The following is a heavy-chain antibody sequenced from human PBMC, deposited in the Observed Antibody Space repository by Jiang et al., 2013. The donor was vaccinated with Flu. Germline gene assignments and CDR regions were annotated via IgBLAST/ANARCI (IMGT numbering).Heavy chain of an antibody. D-gene: IGHD6-25*01. CDR2: INHRGRT. J-gene: IGHJ3*02. V-gene: IGHV4-34*01. CDR1: GGSFSGYY. CDR3: VEDMAAQPFDI. Sequence: ELLKPSETLSLTCAVYGGSFSGYYWSWIRQSPGKGLEWIGEINHRGRTNYNPSLKNRVTISIDTSKIQFSLRLSSLTAADTAIYYCVEDMAAQPFDIWGQGTLVTVSS.